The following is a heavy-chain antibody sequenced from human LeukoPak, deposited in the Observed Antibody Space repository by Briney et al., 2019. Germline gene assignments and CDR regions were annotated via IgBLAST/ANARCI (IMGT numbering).Heavy chain of an antibody. V-gene: IGHV3-33*01. CDR1: GFIFSIYG. Sequence: GGSLRLSCAASGFIFSIYGMHWVRQAPGKGLEWVAVIWYDGSNKYYGDSVRCRFTISRDSSQNTLYLQMNSLRADDTAVYYCARAPGTLKEYGRSGYMDFWGQGALVTVSS. J-gene: IGHJ4*02. CDR3: ARAPGTLKEYGRSGYMDF. D-gene: IGHD3-3*01. CDR2: IWYDGSNK.